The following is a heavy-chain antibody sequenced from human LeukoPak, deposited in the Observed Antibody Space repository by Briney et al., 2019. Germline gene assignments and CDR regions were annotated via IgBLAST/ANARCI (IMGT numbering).Heavy chain of an antibody. J-gene: IGHJ2*01. CDR2: MNPNSGYT. Sequence: ASVKVSCKASGDTFTRYDINWVRQATGQGREWMGWMNPNSGYTGYAQKFQGRVTVTRNTSISTVYMELSSLRSEDTAVYYCARAKGIGRPPYWYFDLWGRGTLVTVSS. CDR1: GDTFTRYD. CDR3: ARAKGIGRPPYWYFDL. V-gene: IGHV1-8*01. D-gene: IGHD3-3*02.